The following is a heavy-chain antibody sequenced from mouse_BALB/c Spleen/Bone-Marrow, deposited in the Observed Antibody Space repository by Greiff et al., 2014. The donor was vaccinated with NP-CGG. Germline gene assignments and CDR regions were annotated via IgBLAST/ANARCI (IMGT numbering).Heavy chain of an antibody. D-gene: IGHD6-2*01. V-gene: IGHV1S135*01. CDR1: GYSFTSCY. CDR3: APLSRYFDV. CDR2: IDPFNGGT. J-gene: IGHJ1*01. Sequence: VQLKESGPELMKPGASVKISCKASGYSFTSCYMHWVKQSHGKSLEWIGYIDPFNGGTSYNQKFKGKATLTVDKSSSTAYMHLSSLTSEDSAVYYCAPLSRYFDVWGAGTTVTVSS.